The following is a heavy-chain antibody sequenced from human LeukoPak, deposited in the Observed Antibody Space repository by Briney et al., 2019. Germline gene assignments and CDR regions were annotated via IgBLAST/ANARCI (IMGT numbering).Heavy chain of an antibody. CDR2: ISYDGSNK. D-gene: IGHD5-18*01. V-gene: IGHV3-30-3*01. CDR3: ARPTAMVTAYFDY. CDR1: GFTFSSHA. J-gene: IGHJ4*02. Sequence: GRSLRLSCAASGFTFSSHAMHWVRQAPGKGLEWVAVISYDGSNKYYADSVKGRFTISRDNSKNTLYLQMNSLRAEDTAVYYCARPTAMVTAYFDYWGQGTLVTVSS.